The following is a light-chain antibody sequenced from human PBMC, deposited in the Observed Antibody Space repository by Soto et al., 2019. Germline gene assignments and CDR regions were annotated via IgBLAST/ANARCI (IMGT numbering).Light chain of an antibody. CDR1: ISDVGSYNL. V-gene: IGLV2-23*03. J-gene: IGLJ2*01. Sequence: QSALTQPASVSGSPGQSITISCTGTISDVGSYNLVSWYQQHPGKAPKLMMYEGSKRPSGVSNRFSGSKSGNTASLTISGLQAEDEADYYCCSYAGSSTFVVFGGGTKVTVL. CDR2: EGS. CDR3: CSYAGSSTFVV.